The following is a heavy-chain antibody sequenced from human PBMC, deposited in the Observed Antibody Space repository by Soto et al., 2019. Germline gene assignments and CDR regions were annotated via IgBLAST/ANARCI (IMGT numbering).Heavy chain of an antibody. CDR3: AKRFTLFGEVKLSPDFDY. Sequence: EVQLLESGGGLVQPEGSLRLSCAASGFTFISHAMSWVRQAPGKGLEWVSAISYSGSNTYYTDSVKGRFTISRDNSKNTLYLQMNSLRVEDTAIYYCAKRFTLFGEVKLSPDFDYWGQGTLVTVSS. CDR2: ISYSGSNT. V-gene: IGHV3-23*01. J-gene: IGHJ4*02. CDR1: GFTFISHA. D-gene: IGHD3-3*01.